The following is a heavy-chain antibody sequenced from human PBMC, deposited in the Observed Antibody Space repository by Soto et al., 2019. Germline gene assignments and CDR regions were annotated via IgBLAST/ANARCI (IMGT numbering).Heavy chain of an antibody. CDR2: IYYSGST. CDR1: GGSISSGDYC. V-gene: IGHV4-30-4*01. D-gene: IGHD3-22*01. Sequence: QVQLQESGPGLVKPSQTLSLTCTVSGGSISSGDYCWSWIRQPPGKGLEWIGYIYYSGSTYYNPSLKSRVTISVDTSKNQFSLTLSSVTAADTAVYYCARGPTYYYDSSGYYDYWGQGTLVTVSS. J-gene: IGHJ4*02. CDR3: ARGPTYYYDSSGYYDY.